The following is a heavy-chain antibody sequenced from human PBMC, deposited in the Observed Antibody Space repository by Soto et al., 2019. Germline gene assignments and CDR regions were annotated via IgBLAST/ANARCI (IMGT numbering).Heavy chain of an antibody. CDR2: IIPIFGTA. V-gene: IGHV1-69*01. CDR1: GGTFSSYA. Sequence: QVQLVQSGAEVKKPGSSVKVSCKASGGTFSSYAISWVRQAPGQGLEWMGGIIPIFGTANYTQKFQGRVTITADESTSTAYMELSSLRSEDTAVYYCAREWIVGNSRGYYFDYWGQGTLVTVSS. J-gene: IGHJ4*02. CDR3: AREWIVGNSRGYYFDY. D-gene: IGHD2-15*01.